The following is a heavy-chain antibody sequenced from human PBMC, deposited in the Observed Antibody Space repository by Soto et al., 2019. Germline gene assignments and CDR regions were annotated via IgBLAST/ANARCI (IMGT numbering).Heavy chain of an antibody. D-gene: IGHD2-2*01. CDR2: ISSSSSYI. Sequence: GGSLRLSCAASGFTFSSYSMNWVRQAPGKGLEWVSSISSSSSYIYYADSVKGRFTISRDNAKNSLYLQMNSLRAEDTAVYYCARDGSLARDIVVVPAAISFDYWGQGTLVTVSS. CDR1: GFTFSSYS. CDR3: ARDGSLARDIVVVPAAISFDY. V-gene: IGHV3-21*01. J-gene: IGHJ4*02.